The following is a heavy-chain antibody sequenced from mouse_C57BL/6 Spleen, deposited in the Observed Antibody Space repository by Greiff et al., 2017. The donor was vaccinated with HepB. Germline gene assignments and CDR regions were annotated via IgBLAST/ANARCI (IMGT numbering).Heavy chain of an antibody. CDR3: ARSGYDGRSLAD. Sequence: VQLQQPGAELVKPGASVKMSCKASGYTFTSYWITWVKQRPGQGLEWIGDIYPGSGSTNYNEKFKSKATLTVDTSSSTAYMQLSSLTSEDSAVYYCARSGYDGRSLADWGQGTLVTVSA. D-gene: IGHD2-2*01. V-gene: IGHV1-55*01. J-gene: IGHJ3*01. CDR2: IYPGSGST. CDR1: GYTFTSYW.